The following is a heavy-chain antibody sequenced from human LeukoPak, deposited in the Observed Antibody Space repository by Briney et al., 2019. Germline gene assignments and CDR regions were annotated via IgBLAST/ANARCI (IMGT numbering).Heavy chain of an antibody. CDR3: ARMSEY. CDR2: IYTSGTT. CDR1: GGSISSDNYY. V-gene: IGHV4-61*09. J-gene: IGHJ4*02. Sequence: SETLSLTCTVSGGSISSDNYYWTWIRQPAGKGLEWIGHIYTSGTTNYNPSLKSRVTILLDTSKNQFSLNLNSVTAADTAIYYCARMSEYWGQGTLVTVSS.